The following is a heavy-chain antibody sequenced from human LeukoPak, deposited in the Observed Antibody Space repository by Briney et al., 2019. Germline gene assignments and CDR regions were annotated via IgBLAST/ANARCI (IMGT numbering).Heavy chain of an antibody. CDR2: ISGSGGST. V-gene: IGHV3-23*01. D-gene: IGHD3-16*01. J-gene: IGHJ4*02. CDR1: GFTFSSYA. CDR3: AKTQSYVWGSQIDY. Sequence: GGSLRLSCAASGFTFSSYAMSWVRQAPGKGLEWVSAISGSGGSTYYADSVKGRFTISRDNSKNTLYLQMNSLRAEDTAVYYCAKTQSYVWGSQIDYWGQGTLVTVSS.